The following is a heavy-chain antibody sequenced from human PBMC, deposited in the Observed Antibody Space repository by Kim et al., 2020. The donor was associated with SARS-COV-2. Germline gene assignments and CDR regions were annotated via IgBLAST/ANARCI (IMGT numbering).Heavy chain of an antibody. CDR3: ATDLAQLLASRYFYGMDV. CDR2: ISYDGTNK. Sequence: GGSLRLSCAASGFTFRNYAIHWVRQAPGKGLEWVSVISYDGTNKYYADSVKGRFTISRDNSKDTPYLHMNSLRIDDTALYYFATDLAQLLASRYFYGMDVWGKGTTVPVSS. J-gene: IGHJ6*04. V-gene: IGHV3-30-3*01. D-gene: IGHD6-19*01. CDR1: GFTFRNYA.